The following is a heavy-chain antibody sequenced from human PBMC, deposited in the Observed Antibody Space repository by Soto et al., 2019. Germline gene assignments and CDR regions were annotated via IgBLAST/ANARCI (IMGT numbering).Heavy chain of an antibody. Sequence: GGSLRLSCAASGFTFSNAWMNWVRQAPGKGLEWVGRIKSKTDGGTTDYAAPVKGRFTISRDDSKNTLYLQMNSLKTEDTAVYYCTTDSGSSWYFWAFDIWGQGTMVTVSS. J-gene: IGHJ3*02. D-gene: IGHD6-13*01. CDR1: GFTFSNAW. V-gene: IGHV3-15*07. CDR2: IKSKTDGGTT. CDR3: TTDSGSSWYFWAFDI.